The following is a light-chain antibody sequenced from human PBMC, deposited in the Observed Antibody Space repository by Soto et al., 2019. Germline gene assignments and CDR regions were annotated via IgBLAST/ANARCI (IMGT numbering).Light chain of an antibody. J-gene: IGKJ1*01. CDR1: QSVVTSY. CDR3: QYYDESMWT. V-gene: IGKV3-20*01. Sequence: EVVLTQSPDTLSLSPGEGATLSCRASQSVVTSYLAWYQQKYGQSPRLLIYGALYRAPGIPDRFSGSGSGTEFTLSISRLEPEEFAIYYCQYYDESMWTFGQGTKVEVK. CDR2: GAL.